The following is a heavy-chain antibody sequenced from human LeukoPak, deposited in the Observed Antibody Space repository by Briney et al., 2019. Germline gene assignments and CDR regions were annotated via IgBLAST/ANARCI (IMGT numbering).Heavy chain of an antibody. Sequence: QPGGSLRLSCATSGFNFTNFAMNWVRQAPGKGLEWVSFISGSGGTKHYADSVKGRFTISRDSSNNLVFLQMTNLRPDDTAVYFCARDSPYTLWGVFEPWGQGTLVIVSS. J-gene: IGHJ5*02. CDR3: ARDSPYTLWGVFEP. CDR2: ISGSGGTK. D-gene: IGHD3-16*01. V-gene: IGHV3-23*01. CDR1: GFNFTNFA.